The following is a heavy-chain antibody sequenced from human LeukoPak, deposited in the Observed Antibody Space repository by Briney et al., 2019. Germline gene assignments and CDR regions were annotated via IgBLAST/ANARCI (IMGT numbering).Heavy chain of an antibody. V-gene: IGHV4-38-2*02. J-gene: IGHJ6*03. CDR2: IYHSGST. Sequence: PSETLSLTCNVSGYSISSGSYWGWIRQPPGKGLEWIGSIYHSGSTYYNPSLKSRVTISVDTSKNQFSLKLNSVTAADTAVYFCARTTEGGYTYDYFYYYYMDVWGKGTTVTISS. D-gene: IGHD5-18*01. CDR1: GYSISSGSY. CDR3: ARTTEGGYTYDYFYYYYMDV.